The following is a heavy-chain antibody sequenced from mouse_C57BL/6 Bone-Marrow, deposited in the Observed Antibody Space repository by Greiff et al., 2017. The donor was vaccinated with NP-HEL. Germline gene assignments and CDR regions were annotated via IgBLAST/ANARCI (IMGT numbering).Heavy chain of an antibody. Sequence: EVQLVESGGGLVQPGGSLKLSCAASGFTFSDYGMAWVRQAPRKGPEWVAFISNLAYSIYYADTVTGRFTISRENAKNTLYLEMSSLRSEDTAMYYCASFITTVVPFAYWGQGTLVTVSA. CDR1: GFTFSDYG. V-gene: IGHV5-15*01. J-gene: IGHJ3*01. CDR2: ISNLAYSI. D-gene: IGHD1-1*01. CDR3: ASFITTVVPFAY.